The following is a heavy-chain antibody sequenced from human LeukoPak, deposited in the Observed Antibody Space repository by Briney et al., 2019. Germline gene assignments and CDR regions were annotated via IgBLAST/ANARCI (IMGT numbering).Heavy chain of an antibody. CDR3: TRGSMIRGVVIFGEFDY. J-gene: IGHJ4*02. D-gene: IGHD3-10*01. Sequence: GASVKVSCKASGYSFTGYYIHWVRQTPGQGLEGMGWINPNSGATNYAQKSQGRVTMTRDTSITTAYMELSRLRFDDTAVYYCTRGSMIRGVVIFGEFDYWGQGTLVAVSS. CDR2: INPNSGAT. CDR1: GYSFTGYY. V-gene: IGHV1-2*02.